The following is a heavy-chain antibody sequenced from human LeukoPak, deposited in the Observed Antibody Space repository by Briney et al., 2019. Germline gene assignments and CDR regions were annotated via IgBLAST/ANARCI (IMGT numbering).Heavy chain of an antibody. V-gene: IGHV3-21*01. CDR3: ARVGGHCTSTSCPPPDY. CDR1: GFTFSSYN. CDR2: IDSSSRYI. J-gene: IGHJ4*02. Sequence: GGSLRLSCVASGFTFSSYNMDWVRQAPGKGLEWVSFIDSSSRYIYQADSVKGRFTISRDNAKSSVFLQVNSLRAEDTAVYYCARVGGHCTSTSCPPPDYWGQGTLVTVSS. D-gene: IGHD2-2*01.